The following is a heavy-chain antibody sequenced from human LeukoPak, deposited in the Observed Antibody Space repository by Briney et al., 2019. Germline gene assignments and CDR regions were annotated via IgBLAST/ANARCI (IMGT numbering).Heavy chain of an antibody. V-gene: IGHV3-30*02. D-gene: IGHD3-22*01. J-gene: IGHJ4*02. CDR2: IRYDGSNK. CDR1: GFTFSSYG. CDR3: AREYYDSSGPYYFDY. Sequence: GSLRLSCAASGFTFSSYGMHWVRQAPGKGLEWVAFIRYDGSNKYYADSVKGRFTISRDNSKNTLYLQMNSLRAEDTAVYYCAREYYDSSGPYYFDYWGQGTLVTVSS.